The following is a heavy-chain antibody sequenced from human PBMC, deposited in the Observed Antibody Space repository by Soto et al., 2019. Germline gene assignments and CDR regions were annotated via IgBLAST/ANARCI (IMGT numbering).Heavy chain of an antibody. CDR1: GGTFSSYA. D-gene: IGHD2-21*02. CDR3: ASLVQCGDCLRGTGWFDP. V-gene: IGHV1-69*12. Sequence: QVQLVQSGAEVKKPGSSVKVSCKASGGTFSSYAISWVRQAPGQGLEWMGGIIPIFGTANYAQKFQGRVPITADESTSTAYMELSSLRSEDTAVYYCASLVQCGDCLRGTGWFDPWGQGTLVTVSS. CDR2: IIPIFGTA. J-gene: IGHJ5*02.